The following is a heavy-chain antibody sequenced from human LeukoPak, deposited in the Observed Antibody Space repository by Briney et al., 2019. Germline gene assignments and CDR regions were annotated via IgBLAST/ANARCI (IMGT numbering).Heavy chain of an antibody. CDR2: ISWNSGSI. V-gene: IGHV3-9*01. CDR1: GFTFNDHA. CDR3: AKDSYDSSGYDY. J-gene: IGHJ4*02. D-gene: IGHD3-22*01. Sequence: GRSLRLSCVASGFTFNDHAMHWIRQAPGKGLEWVSGISWNSGSIGYADSVKGRFTISRDNAKNSLYLQMNSLRAEDTALYYCAKDSYDSSGYDYWGQGTLVTVSS.